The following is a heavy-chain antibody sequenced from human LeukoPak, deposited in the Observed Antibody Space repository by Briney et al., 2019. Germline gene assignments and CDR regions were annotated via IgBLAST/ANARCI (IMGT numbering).Heavy chain of an antibody. CDR1: GFTFSSYG. CDR3: ARGLFTSYMDV. Sequence: GGSLRLSCAASGFTFSSYGMSWVRQAPGKGLEWVSSLTTGGSTFYADSVKGRFTISRDNSKNTLYLQMNSLRAEDTAVYYCARGLFTSYMDVWGKGTTVTVSS. CDR2: LTTGGST. J-gene: IGHJ6*03. V-gene: IGHV3-23*01.